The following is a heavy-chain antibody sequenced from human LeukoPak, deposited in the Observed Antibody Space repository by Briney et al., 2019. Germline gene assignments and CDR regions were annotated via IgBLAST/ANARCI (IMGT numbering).Heavy chain of an antibody. D-gene: IGHD1-26*01. J-gene: IGHJ6*02. CDR2: ISSSSSYI. CDR3: ARGGAKNYYGMDV. V-gene: IGHV3-21*04. CDR1: GFTFSSYS. Sequence: GGSLRLSCAASGFTFSSYSMNWVRQAPGKGLEWVSSISSSSSYIYYADSVKGRFTISRDNSKNMLYLQMNSLRAEDTAVYYCARGGAKNYYGMDVWGQGTTVTVSS.